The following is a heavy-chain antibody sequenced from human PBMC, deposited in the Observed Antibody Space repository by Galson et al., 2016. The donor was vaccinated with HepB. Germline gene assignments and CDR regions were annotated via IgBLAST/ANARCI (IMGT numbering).Heavy chain of an antibody. D-gene: IGHD6-13*01. V-gene: IGHV4-39*07. Sequence: ETLSLTCTVSGGSISSSSYYWGWIRQPPGKGLEWIGSVFYGGSTNYNPSLKSRVNILVDTSKNQFSLKLSSVTAADTAVYYCARDSSAADKTYWYFDLWGRGTLVTVSS. CDR2: VFYGGST. CDR1: GGSISSSSYY. CDR3: ARDSSAADKTYWYFDL. J-gene: IGHJ2*01.